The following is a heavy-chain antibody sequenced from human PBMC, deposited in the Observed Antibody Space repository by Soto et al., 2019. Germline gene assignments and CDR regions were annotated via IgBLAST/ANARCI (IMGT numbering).Heavy chain of an antibody. CDR2: IYYSGST. J-gene: IGHJ4*02. D-gene: IGHD2-2*01. CDR3: ARAFGSTMQSVY. CDR1: GGYISSYY. Sequence: KPSETLSLTCTVSGGYISSYYWTWIRQPPGKGLEWIGYIYYSGSTNYNPSLKSRVTISVDTSKDQFSLKLSSVTAADTAVYYCARAFGSTMQSVYWGQGTLVTVSS. V-gene: IGHV4-59*01.